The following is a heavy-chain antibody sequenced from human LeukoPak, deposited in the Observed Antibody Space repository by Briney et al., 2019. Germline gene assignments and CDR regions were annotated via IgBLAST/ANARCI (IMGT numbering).Heavy chain of an antibody. CDR1: GFTFSSYW. D-gene: IGHD2-8*01. J-gene: IGHJ4*02. Sequence: GGSLRLSCAASGFTFSSYWMSWVRQAPGKGLEWVANIKQDGSEKYYVDSVKGRFTISRDNAKNSLYLQMNSLRAEDTAVYYCARDGGHCTNGVCYPYYFDYWGQGTLVTVSS. CDR3: ARDGGHCTNGVCYPYYFDY. CDR2: IKQDGSEK. V-gene: IGHV3-7*01.